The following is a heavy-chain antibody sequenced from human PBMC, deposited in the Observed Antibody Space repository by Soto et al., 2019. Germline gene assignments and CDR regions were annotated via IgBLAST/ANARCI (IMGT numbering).Heavy chain of an antibody. CDR3: ASGDFRENDY. Sequence: SETLSLTCAVFGRSFSGYYWSWIRQPPGKGLEWIGEINHSGATNYSPSLKSRVTMSVDTSKSQFSLKLSPVTAADTAVYYCASGDFRENDYWGQGSQVTVSS. D-gene: IGHD3-3*01. CDR2: INHSGAT. J-gene: IGHJ4*02. V-gene: IGHV4-34*01. CDR1: GRSFSGYY.